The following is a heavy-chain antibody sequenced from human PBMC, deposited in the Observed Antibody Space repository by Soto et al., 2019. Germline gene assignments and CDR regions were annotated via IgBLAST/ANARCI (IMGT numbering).Heavy chain of an antibody. CDR3: AGGPYCSSTSCLGGWFDP. CDR1: GGSFSGYY. J-gene: IGHJ5*02. CDR2: INHSGST. Sequence: PSETLSLTCGVYGGSFSGYYWGWIRQPPGKGLEWIGEINHSGSTNYNPSLKSRVTISVDTSKNQFSLKLSSVTAADTAVYYCAGGPYCSSTSCLGGWFDPWGQGTLVTVSS. D-gene: IGHD2-2*01. V-gene: IGHV4-34*01.